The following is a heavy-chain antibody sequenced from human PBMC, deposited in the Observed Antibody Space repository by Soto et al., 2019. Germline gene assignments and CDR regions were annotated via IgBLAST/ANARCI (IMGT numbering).Heavy chain of an antibody. CDR3: AIVPDR. J-gene: IGHJ5*02. Sequence: QLQLQESGSGLVKPSQTLSLTCAVSGGSISSGGYSWSWIRQPPGKGLEWIGSIYHSGNTYFNPSLXSXXSISVARSKNQFSLKLSSLTVAATAVYYCAIVPDRWGQGTLVSASS. D-gene: IGHD2-2*01. CDR1: GGSISSGGYS. V-gene: IGHV4-30-2*01. CDR2: IYHSGNT.